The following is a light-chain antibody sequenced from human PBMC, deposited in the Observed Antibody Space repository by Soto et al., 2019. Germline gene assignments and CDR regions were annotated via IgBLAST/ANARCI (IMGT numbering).Light chain of an antibody. J-gene: IGKJ4*01. CDR1: QSVSSS. Sequence: EIVLTQSPATLSLSPGERATLSCRASQSVSSSLAWCQLKPGQTPRLLIYDASNRATGIPARFSGSGSGTDFTLTISSLDPEDFAVYYCQHRGDWPLTFGGGTKVEIK. V-gene: IGKV3-11*01. CDR3: QHRGDWPLT. CDR2: DAS.